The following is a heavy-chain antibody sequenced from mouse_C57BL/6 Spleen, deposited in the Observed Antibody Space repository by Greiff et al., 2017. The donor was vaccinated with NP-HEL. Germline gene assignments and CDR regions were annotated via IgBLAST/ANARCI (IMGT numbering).Heavy chain of an antibody. J-gene: IGHJ2*01. CDR2: ISSGGSYT. CDR1: GFTFSSYG. V-gene: IGHV5-6*01. CDR3: ARQSDGYYVTFDY. D-gene: IGHD2-3*01. Sequence: EVQGVESGGDLVKPGGSLKLSCAASGFTFSSYGMSWVRQTPDKRLEWVATISSGGSYTYYPDSVKGRFTISRDNAKNTLYLQMSSLKSEDTAMYYCARQSDGYYVTFDYWGQGTTLTVSS.